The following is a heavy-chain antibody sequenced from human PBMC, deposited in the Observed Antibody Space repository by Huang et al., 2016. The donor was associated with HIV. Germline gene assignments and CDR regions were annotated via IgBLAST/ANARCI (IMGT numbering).Heavy chain of an antibody. CDR3: ARHCPLQYRDLWTGFSYYFDF. CDR1: GGSISNNDYY. CDR2: VSDSGTT. V-gene: IGHV4-39*01. Sequence: QLHLQESGPGLVKPSETLSLICTVSGGSISNNDYYWGWIRQSPGKGLEWIGCVSDSGTTSDHPSFEGRVTIAMHMSKNEFSLRLRSLSAADSAIYYCARHCPLQYRDLWTGFSYYFDFWGQGSPVTVSS. D-gene: IGHD3-3*01. J-gene: IGHJ4*02.